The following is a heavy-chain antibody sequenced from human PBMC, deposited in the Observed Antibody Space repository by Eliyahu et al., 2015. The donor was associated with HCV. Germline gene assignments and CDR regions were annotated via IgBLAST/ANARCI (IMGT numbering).Heavy chain of an antibody. D-gene: IGHD4-23*01. J-gene: IGHJ4*02. V-gene: IGHV3-23*01. CDR2: ISGSGGST. CDR3: AKTLDGGFDY. Sequence: EVQLLESGGGLVQPGGSLRLSCAAXXFTXSSXAMSWVRQAPGKGLEWVSAISGSGGSTYXADSVKGRFTISRDNSKNTLYLQMNSLRAEDTAVYYCAKTLDGGFDYWGQGTLVTVSS. CDR1: XFTXSSXA.